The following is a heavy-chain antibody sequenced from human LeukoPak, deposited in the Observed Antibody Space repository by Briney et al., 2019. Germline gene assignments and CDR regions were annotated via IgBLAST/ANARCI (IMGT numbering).Heavy chain of an antibody. CDR3: ARVSVGATMLAYFDY. J-gene: IGHJ4*02. Sequence: ASVKVSCKASGYTFTSYYMHWVRQAPGQGLEWMGIINPSGGSTSYAQKFQGRVTMTRDMSTSTVYMELSSLRSEDTAVYYCARVSVGATMLAYFDYWGQGTLVTVSS. V-gene: IGHV1-46*01. D-gene: IGHD1-26*01. CDR1: GYTFTSYY. CDR2: INPSGGST.